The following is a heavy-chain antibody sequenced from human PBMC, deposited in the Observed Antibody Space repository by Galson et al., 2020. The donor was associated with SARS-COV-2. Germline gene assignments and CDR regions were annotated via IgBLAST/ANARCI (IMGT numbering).Heavy chain of an antibody. V-gene: IGHV4-59*08. D-gene: IGHD6-6*01. Sequence: SQTLSLPCRVSGDSITSHYWSWLRQPPGKGLGWVGHFSYTGSTNHNPSLKSRVTMSVDRSKNQFSLSLNFVTAAEKAVHYGASLGISSPSFAMGVWGQGTTVTVSS. CDR1: GDSITSHY. CDR3: ASLGISSPSFAMGV. J-gene: IGHJ6*02. CDR2: FSYTGST.